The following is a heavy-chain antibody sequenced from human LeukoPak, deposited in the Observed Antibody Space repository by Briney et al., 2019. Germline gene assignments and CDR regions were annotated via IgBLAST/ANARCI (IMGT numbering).Heavy chain of an antibody. CDR3: ARGRIVVVVAATNPFDY. CDR2: IYYSGST. J-gene: IGHJ4*02. V-gene: IGHV4-39*01. CDR1: GGSISSSSYY. Sequence: PSETLSLTCTVSGGSISSSSYYWGWIRQPPGKGLEWIGSIYYSGSTYYNPSLKSRVTISVDTSKNQFSLKLSSVTAADTAVYYCARGRIVVVVAATNPFDYWGQGTLVTVSS. D-gene: IGHD2-15*01.